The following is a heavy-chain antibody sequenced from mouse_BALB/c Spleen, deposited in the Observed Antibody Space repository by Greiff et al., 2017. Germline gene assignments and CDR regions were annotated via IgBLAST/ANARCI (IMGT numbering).Heavy chain of an antibody. CDR2: IDPANGNT. CDR1: GFNIQDTY. Sequence: VQLQQSGAELVKPGASVKLSCTASGFNIQDTYMHWVKQRPEQGLEWIGRIDPANGNTKYDPKFQGKATITADTSSNTAYLQLSSLTSEDTAVYYCARENYGSRRYYFDYWGQGTTLTVSS. CDR3: ARENYGSRRYYFDY. V-gene: IGHV14-3*02. D-gene: IGHD1-1*01. J-gene: IGHJ2*01.